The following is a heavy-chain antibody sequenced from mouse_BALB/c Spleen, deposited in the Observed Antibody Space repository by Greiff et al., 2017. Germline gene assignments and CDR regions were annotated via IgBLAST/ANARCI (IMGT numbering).Heavy chain of an antibody. CDR3: TRVGTLYAMDY. CDR2: ISSGGSYT. CDR1: GFTFSSYT. Sequence: EVKLVESGGGLVKPGGSLKLSCAASGFTFSSYTMSWVRQTPEKRLEWVATISSGGSYTYYPDSVKGRFTISRDNAKNTLYLQMSSLKSEDTAMYYCTRVGTLYAMDYWGQGTSVTVSS. J-gene: IGHJ4*01. D-gene: IGHD1-1*02. V-gene: IGHV5-6-4*01.